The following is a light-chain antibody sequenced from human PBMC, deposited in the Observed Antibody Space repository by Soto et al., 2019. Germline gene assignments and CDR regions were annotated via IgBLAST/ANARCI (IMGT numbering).Light chain of an antibody. CDR2: DVS. J-gene: IGLJ1*01. V-gene: IGLV2-11*01. Sequence: QSALTQPRSVSGSPGQSVTISCTGTSSDVGAYNYVSWYQQHPGKAPKLMTYDVSKRPSGVPDRFSGSKSGNTASLTISGLQAEDEADYYCSSYADNYSYVFGTGTKLTVL. CDR1: SSDVGAYNY. CDR3: SSYADNYSYV.